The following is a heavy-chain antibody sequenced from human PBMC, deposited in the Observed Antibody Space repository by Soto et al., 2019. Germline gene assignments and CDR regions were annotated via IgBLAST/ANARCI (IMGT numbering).Heavy chain of an antibody. V-gene: IGHV3-53*01. CDR3: VRTSSY. J-gene: IGHJ4*02. D-gene: IGHD2-2*01. CDR1: GLAAISDY. Sequence: EVQLVASGGGLIQPGGPLRSSFEASGLAAISDYMSWSRQAPGKGLEWVSVIFGGGATKYSDSVKGRFTISRDNSKNTVFLQMNSLRAEDTAVYYCVRTSSYWGQGTRVIVSS. CDR2: IFGGGAT.